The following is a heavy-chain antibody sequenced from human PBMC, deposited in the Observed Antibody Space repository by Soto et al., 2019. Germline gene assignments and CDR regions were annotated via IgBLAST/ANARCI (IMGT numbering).Heavy chain of an antibody. V-gene: IGHV1-69*06. CDR2: IIPIFGTA. D-gene: IGHD6-19*01. CDR3: APGIAVAEPHGY. J-gene: IGHJ4*02. CDR1: GGTFSSYA. Sequence: VASVKVSCKASGGTFSSYAISWVRQAPGQGLEWMGGIIPIFGTANYAQKFQGRVTITADKSTSTAYMELSSLRSEDTAVYYCAPGIAVAEPHGYWGQGTLVTVSS.